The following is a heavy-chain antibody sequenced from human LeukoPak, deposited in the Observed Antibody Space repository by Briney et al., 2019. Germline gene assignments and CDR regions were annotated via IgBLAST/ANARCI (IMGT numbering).Heavy chain of an antibody. CDR3: ATIGGVYYYDSSEAY. J-gene: IGHJ4*02. D-gene: IGHD3-22*01. Sequence: GGSLRLSCAASGFTFSSYGMSWVRQAPGKGLEWVSSISSSSSYIYYADSVKGRFTISRDNAKNSLYLQMNSLRAEDTAVYYCATIGGVYYYDSSEAYWGQGTLVTVSS. CDR1: GFTFSSYG. CDR2: ISSSSSYI. V-gene: IGHV3-21*01.